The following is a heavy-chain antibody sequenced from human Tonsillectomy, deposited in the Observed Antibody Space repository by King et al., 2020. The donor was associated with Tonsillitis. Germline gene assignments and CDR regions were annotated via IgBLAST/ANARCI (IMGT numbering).Heavy chain of an antibody. J-gene: IGHJ4*02. CDR3: AKDLWGVTIFGVVPLDY. Sequence: VQLVESGGGLVQPGGSLRLSCAASGFTFSSFAMSWVRQAPGKGLEWVSGISDSGGNTYYADSVKGRFTISRDNSKNTLYLQMNSLRADDTAVYYCAKDLWGVTIFGVVPLDYWGQGTLVTVSS. D-gene: IGHD3-3*01. CDR1: GFTFSSFA. CDR2: ISDSGGNT. V-gene: IGHV3-23*04.